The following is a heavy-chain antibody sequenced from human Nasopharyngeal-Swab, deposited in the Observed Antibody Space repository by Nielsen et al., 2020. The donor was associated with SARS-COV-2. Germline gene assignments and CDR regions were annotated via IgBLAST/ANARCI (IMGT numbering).Heavy chain of an antibody. D-gene: IGHD3-3*01. CDR1: GFPFSSYE. CDR3: ARHYDPFDY. J-gene: IGHJ4*02. Sequence: SLKIHCPAPGFPFSSYEINLGRQAPGKGLECVSYISSSCSTIYYAEPVKDRFTISRDNAKNSLYLQMNSLRAEDTAVYYCARHYDPFDYWGQGTLVTVSS. CDR2: ISSSCSTI. V-gene: IGHV3-48*03.